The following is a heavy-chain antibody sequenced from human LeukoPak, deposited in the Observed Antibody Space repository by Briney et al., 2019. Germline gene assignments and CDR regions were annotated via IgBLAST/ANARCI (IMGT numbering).Heavy chain of an antibody. Sequence: GGSLRLSCAASGFTFSSYEMNWVRQAPGKGLEWVSYISSSGSTIYYADSVKGRFTISRDNAKNSLYLQVNSLRDEDTAVYYCARRYDSSGYKYDYGMDVWGQGTTVTVSS. J-gene: IGHJ6*02. D-gene: IGHD3-22*01. CDR2: ISSSGSTI. CDR3: ARRYDSSGYKYDYGMDV. CDR1: GFTFSSYE. V-gene: IGHV3-48*03.